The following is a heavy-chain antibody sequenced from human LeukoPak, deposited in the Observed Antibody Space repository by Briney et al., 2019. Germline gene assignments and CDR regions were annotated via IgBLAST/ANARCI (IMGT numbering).Heavy chain of an antibody. D-gene: IGHD5-18*01. CDR3: ARGDGGYRYGEQLLYNWFDP. CDR1: GFTFSSYW. J-gene: IGHJ5*02. CDR2: IKQDGSEK. V-gene: IGHV3-7*01. Sequence: GGSLRLSCAASGFTFSSYWMSWVRQAPGKGLEWVANIKQDGSEKYYVDSVKGRFTISRDNAKNSLYLQMNSLRAEDTAVYYCARGDGGYRYGEQLLYNWFDPWGQGTLVTVSS.